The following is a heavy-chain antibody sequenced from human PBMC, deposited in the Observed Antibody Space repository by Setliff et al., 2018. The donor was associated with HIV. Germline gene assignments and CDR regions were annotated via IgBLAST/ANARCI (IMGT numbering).Heavy chain of an antibody. CDR3: AKSGYCGSATCRYFYYYMDV. CDR2: ISGTGGTT. D-gene: IGHD2-2*01. CDR1: QFTFSSYA. J-gene: IGHJ6*03. Sequence: GGSLRLSCAASQFTFSSYAMSWVRQAPGKGLEWVSGISGTGGTTYSTDSVKGRFTISRDNSKNTLYLQMNSLRAEDTAVYYCAKSGYCGSATCRYFYYYMDVWGKGTTVTSP. V-gene: IGHV3-23*01.